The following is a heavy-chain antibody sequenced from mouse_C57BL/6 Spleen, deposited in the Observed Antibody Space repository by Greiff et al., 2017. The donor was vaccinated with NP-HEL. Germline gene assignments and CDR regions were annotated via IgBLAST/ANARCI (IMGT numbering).Heavy chain of an antibody. D-gene: IGHD1-1*01. V-gene: IGHV5-15*01. CDR2: ISNLAYSI. CDR3: ARHGYGSSGGYFDV. CDR1: GFTFSDYG. J-gene: IGHJ1*03. Sequence: DVKLVESGGGLVQPGGSLKLSCAASGFTFSDYGMAWVRQAPRKGPEWVAFISNLAYSIYYADTVTGRFTISRENAKNTLYLEMSSLRSEDTAMYYCARHGYGSSGGYFDVWGTGTTVTVSS.